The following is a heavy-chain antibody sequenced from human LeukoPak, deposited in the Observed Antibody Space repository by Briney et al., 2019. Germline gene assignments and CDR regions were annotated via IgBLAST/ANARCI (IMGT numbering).Heavy chain of an antibody. CDR2: IYTSGST. J-gene: IGHJ3*02. CDR1: GGSISSYY. Sequence: PSGTLSLTCTVSGGSISSYYWSWIRQPPGKGLEWIGYIYTSGSTNYNPSLKSRVTISVDTSKNQFSLKLSSVTAADTAVYYCARHKPRAVVAREVNAFDIWGQGTMVTVSS. CDR3: ARHKPRAVVAREVNAFDI. V-gene: IGHV4-4*09. D-gene: IGHD5-12*01.